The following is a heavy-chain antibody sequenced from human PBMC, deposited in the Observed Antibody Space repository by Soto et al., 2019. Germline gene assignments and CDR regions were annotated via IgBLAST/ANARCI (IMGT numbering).Heavy chain of an antibody. CDR2: ISYDGSNK. D-gene: IGHD1-26*01. Sequence: GGSLRLSCAASGFTFSSYGMHWVRQAPGKGLEGVAVISYDGSNKYYADSVKGRFTISRDNSKNTLYLQMNSLRAEDTAVYYCAKDGGATSRSSYYGMDVWGQGTTVTVSS. CDR3: AKDGGATSRSSYYGMDV. J-gene: IGHJ6*02. V-gene: IGHV3-30*18. CDR1: GFTFSSYG.